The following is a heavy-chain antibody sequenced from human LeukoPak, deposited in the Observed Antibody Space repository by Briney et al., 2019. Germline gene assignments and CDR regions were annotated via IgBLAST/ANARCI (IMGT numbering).Heavy chain of an antibody. V-gene: IGHV1-69*05. CDR2: IIPIFGTA. D-gene: IGHD3-3*01. J-gene: IGHJ4*02. CDR1: GGTFSSYA. Sequence: ASVKVSCKASGGTFSSYAISWVRQAPGQGLEWMGGIIPIFGTANYAQKFQGRVTITTDESTSIAYMELSSLRSEDTAAYYCARAPYYDFWSGYWSGFDYWGQGTLVTVSS. CDR3: ARAPYYDFWSGYWSGFDY.